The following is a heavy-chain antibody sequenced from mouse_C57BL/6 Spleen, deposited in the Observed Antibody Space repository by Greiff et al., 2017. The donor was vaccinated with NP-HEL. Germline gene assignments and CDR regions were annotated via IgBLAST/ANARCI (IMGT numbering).Heavy chain of an antibody. CDR1: GYTFTSYW. CDR2: IDPSDSET. CDR3: ATYSNYVDYNAMDY. J-gene: IGHJ4*01. Sequence: QVQLQQPGAELVRPGSSVKLSCKASGYTFTSYWMHWVKQRPIQGLEWIGNIDPSDSETHYNQKFKDKATLTVDKSSSTTYMQLSSLTSEDSAVYYCATYSNYVDYNAMDYWGQGTSVTVSS. V-gene: IGHV1-52*01. D-gene: IGHD2-5*01.